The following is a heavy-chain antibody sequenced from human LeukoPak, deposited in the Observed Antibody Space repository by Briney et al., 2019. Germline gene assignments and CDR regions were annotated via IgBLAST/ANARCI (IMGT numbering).Heavy chain of an antibody. CDR1: GFTFSSYA. Sequence: GGSLTLSCAGSGFTFSSYAMSWVRQAPGKGLDWVSGISAGGTSTYYADSVDGRFIISRDNSKNTLYLQMNGLRAEDTAVYYCEKVPGIWYWDYWGQGTLVPVSS. CDR3: EKVPGIWYWDY. D-gene: IGHD6-13*01. CDR2: ISAGGTST. J-gene: IGHJ4*02. V-gene: IGHV3-23*01.